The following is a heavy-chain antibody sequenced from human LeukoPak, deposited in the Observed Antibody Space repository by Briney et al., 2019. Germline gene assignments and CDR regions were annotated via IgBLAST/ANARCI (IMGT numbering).Heavy chain of an antibody. CDR2: INQDGGAK. J-gene: IGHJ4*02. CDR1: GFIFSSYW. D-gene: IGHD1-1*01. CDR3: ARAPTTGTVDY. V-gene: IGHV3-7*01. Sequence: GGSLRLSCAASGFIFSSYWMSWVRQAPGTGLEWVANINQDGGAKYYVDSLKGRYTISRDNIEKSLYLQLNSLTADDTAVYFCARAPTTGTVDYWGQGTLVTVSS.